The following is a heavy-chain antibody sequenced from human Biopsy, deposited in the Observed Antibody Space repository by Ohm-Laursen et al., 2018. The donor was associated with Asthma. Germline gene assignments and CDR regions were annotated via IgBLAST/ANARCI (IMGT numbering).Heavy chain of an antibody. CDR3: ARAVDYSHYYGIDV. CDR2: ISVYNGNT. D-gene: IGHD3-10*01. J-gene: IGHJ6*02. Sequence: ASVKVSCKASGYTFNSAGITWVRQAPGQGLEWMGWISVYNGNTKVAQKLQDRVTMITDTSTSTAYMELTSLRSDDTAVYFCARAVDYSHYYGIDVWGQGTTVTVS. V-gene: IGHV1-18*01. CDR1: GYTFNSAG.